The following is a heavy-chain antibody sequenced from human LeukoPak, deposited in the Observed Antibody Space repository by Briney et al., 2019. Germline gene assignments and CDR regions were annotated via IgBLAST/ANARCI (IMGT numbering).Heavy chain of an antibody. Sequence: GGSLRLSCAASGFTFTNNFTSWVRQVPGKGLEWVANIKQDGSETTYADSVRGRFTISRDNAKNSLYLQMNSLRAEDTAVYYCARRRYSGSSQHFDYWGLGTLVTVSS. CDR3: ARRRYSGSSQHFDY. J-gene: IGHJ4*02. D-gene: IGHD1-26*01. CDR1: GFTFTNNF. CDR2: IKQDGSET. V-gene: IGHV3-7*01.